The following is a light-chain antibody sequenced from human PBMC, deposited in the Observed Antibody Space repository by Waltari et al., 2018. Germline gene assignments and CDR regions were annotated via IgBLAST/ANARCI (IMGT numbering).Light chain of an antibody. V-gene: IGKV1-8*01. CDR1: QGITSY. J-gene: IGKJ3*01. Sequence: AIRMTQSPSSLSASTGDRVTITCRASQGITSYLAWYQQKPGKAPKLLIYAASTLQSGVPSRFSGSGSGTDFTLTISCLQSEDFATYYCQQYYSYPGTFGPGTKVDIK. CDR3: QQYYSYPGT. CDR2: AAS.